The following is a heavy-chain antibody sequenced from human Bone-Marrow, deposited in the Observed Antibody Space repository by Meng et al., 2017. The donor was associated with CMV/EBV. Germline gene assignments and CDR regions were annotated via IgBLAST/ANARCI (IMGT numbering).Heavy chain of an antibody. CDR3: ARDRPSAFLEWFESHYFAY. J-gene: IGHJ4*02. CDR2: ISSSSSYI. V-gene: IGHV3-21*01. D-gene: IGHD3-3*01. CDR1: GFTFSSYS. Sequence: GESLKISCAASGFTFSSYSMNWVRQAPGKGLEWVSSISSSSSYIYYADSVKGRFTISRDNAKNSLYLQINSLRAEDTAVYYCARDRPSAFLEWFESHYFAYWGQGTLVPVAS.